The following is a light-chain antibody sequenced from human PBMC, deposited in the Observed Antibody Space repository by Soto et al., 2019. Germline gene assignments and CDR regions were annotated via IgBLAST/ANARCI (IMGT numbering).Light chain of an antibody. V-gene: IGKV3-20*01. CDR1: QSVANHY. J-gene: IGKJ3*01. CDR2: EAA. CDR3: QQSYSTPPFT. Sequence: EVALTQSPGTLPLSPGARATLSCRASQSVANHYLTWYQKKPGQAPRVXXFEAATRATGIPDRFSGSGSGRDLTLTISSLQTEDFANYYCQQSYSTPPFTFGPGTKVDIK.